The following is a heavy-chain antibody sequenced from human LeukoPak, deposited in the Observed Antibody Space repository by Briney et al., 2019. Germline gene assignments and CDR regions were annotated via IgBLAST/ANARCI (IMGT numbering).Heavy chain of an antibody. D-gene: IGHD2-15*01. Sequence: ASVKVSCKASGYTFTSYGISWVRQAPGQGLEWMGWISAYNGNTNNAQKLQGRVTMTTDTSTSTAYMELRSLRSDDTAVYYCAREIFVVVVAATTHYYYYGMDVWGQGTTVTVSS. CDR2: ISAYNGNT. CDR3: AREIFVVVVAATTHYYYYGMDV. V-gene: IGHV1-18*01. J-gene: IGHJ6*02. CDR1: GYTFTSYG.